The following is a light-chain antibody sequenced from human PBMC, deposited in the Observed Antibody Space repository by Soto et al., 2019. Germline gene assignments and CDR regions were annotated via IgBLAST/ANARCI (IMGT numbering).Light chain of an antibody. J-gene: IGLJ2*01. CDR2: EVS. CDR1: SSDVGTYKY. Sequence: QSVLTQPASVSGSPGQSITISCTGSSSDVGTYKYVSWYQQHPGEAPKLMIYEVSNRPSGVSDRFSGSKSGNTASLIISGLQAEDEADYYCSSYTSSNTLLFGGGTKLTVL. CDR3: SSYTSSNTLL. V-gene: IGLV2-14*01.